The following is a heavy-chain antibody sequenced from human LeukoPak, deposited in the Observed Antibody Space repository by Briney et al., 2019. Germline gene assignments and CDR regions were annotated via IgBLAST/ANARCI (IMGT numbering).Heavy chain of an antibody. CDR2: ISWNSGSI. D-gene: IGHD4-17*01. CDR3: AKAFDYGDSYYMDV. Sequence: PGRSLRLSCAASGFTFDDYAMHWVRQAPGKGLEWVSGISWNSGSIGYADSVKGRFTISRDNAKNSLYLQMNSLRAEDTALYYCAKAFDYGDSYYMDVWGKGTTVTVSS. V-gene: IGHV3-9*01. J-gene: IGHJ6*03. CDR1: GFTFDDYA.